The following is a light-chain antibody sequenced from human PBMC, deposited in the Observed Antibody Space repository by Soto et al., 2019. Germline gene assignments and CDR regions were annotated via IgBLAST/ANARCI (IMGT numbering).Light chain of an antibody. CDR1: QSVSTNF. J-gene: IGKJ1*01. CDR3: QQYGRTSWT. Sequence: EIVLTQSPGTLSFSPGEGATLSCRASQSVSTNFFAWYQQKPGQAPRLLIYGASTRATGIPDRFSGSGSGTDFTLTISRLEPEDFAVYYCQQYGRTSWTFGQGTKVAIK. CDR2: GAS. V-gene: IGKV3-20*01.